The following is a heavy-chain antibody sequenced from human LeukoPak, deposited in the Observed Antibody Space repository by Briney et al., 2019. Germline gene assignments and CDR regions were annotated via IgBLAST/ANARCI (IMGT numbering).Heavy chain of an antibody. V-gene: IGHV1-69*13. Sequence: GASVKVSCKASGGTFSSYAISWVRQAPGQGLEWMGGIIPIFGTANYAQKFQGRVTITADESTSTAYMELSSLRSEDTAVYYCARIYCSSTSCYTGGSYYYHGMDVWGQGTTVTVSS. CDR1: GGTFSSYA. CDR3: ARIYCSSTSCYTGGSYYYHGMDV. D-gene: IGHD2-2*02. CDR2: IIPIFGTA. J-gene: IGHJ6*02.